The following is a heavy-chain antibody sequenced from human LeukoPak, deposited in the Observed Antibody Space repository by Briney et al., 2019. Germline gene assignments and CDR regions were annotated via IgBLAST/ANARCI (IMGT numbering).Heavy chain of an antibody. V-gene: IGHV3-30*03. CDR1: GSTFSSYG. CDR3: ASSLPRYSSSWYLFNY. CDR2: ISYGGSNK. Sequence: GRSLRLSCAASGSTFSSYGMHWVRQAPGKGLEWVAVISYGGSNKYYADSVKGRFTISRDNSKNTLYLQMNSLRAEDTAVYYCASSLPRYSSSWYLFNYWGQGTLVTVSS. J-gene: IGHJ4*02. D-gene: IGHD6-13*01.